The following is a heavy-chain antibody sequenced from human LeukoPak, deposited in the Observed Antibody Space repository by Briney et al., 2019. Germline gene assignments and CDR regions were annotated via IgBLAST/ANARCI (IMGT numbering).Heavy chain of an antibody. Sequence: PGGSLRLSCVDSGFTFSSHAMHWVRQAPDKGLEWVAVIWYDGSNKYYADSVKGRFTISRDNSKNTLYLQMNSLRAEDTAVYYCAREIEYSGDYFDYWGQGTLVTVSS. V-gene: IGHV3-33*08. D-gene: IGHD6-6*01. CDR1: GFTFSSHA. J-gene: IGHJ4*02. CDR3: AREIEYSGDYFDY. CDR2: IWYDGSNK.